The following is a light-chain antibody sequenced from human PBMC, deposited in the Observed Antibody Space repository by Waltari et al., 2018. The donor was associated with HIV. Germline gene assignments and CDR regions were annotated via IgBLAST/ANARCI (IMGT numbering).Light chain of an antibody. CDR2: RDS. J-gene: IGLJ2*01. CDR3: QVWDSSTVV. CDR1: NIGSKN. Sequence: SYELTQPLSVSVALGPTARITCGGNNIGSKNVHRYQQKPGQSPVLVIYRDSNRPSGIPERFSGSNSGNTATLTISRAQAGDEADYYCQVWDSSTVVFGGGTKLTVL. V-gene: IGLV3-9*01.